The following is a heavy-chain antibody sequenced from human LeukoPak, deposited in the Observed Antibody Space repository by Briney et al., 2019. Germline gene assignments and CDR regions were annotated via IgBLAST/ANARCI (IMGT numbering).Heavy chain of an antibody. CDR2: IIGSGGST. D-gene: IGHD2-21*02. CDR1: GFTFSSYA. CDR3: AKGVMEIVVVPAIDY. V-gene: IGHV3-23*01. Sequence: GGSLRLSCAASGFTFSSYAMSWVRQAPGKGLEWVSAIIGSGGSTYYADSVKGRFTISRDNSKNTLYLQMNSLRAEDTAVYYCAKGVMEIVVVPAIDYWGQGTLVTVSS. J-gene: IGHJ4*02.